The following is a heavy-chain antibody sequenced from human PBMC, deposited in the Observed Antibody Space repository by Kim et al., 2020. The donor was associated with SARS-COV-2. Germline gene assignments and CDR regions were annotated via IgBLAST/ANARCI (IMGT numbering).Heavy chain of an antibody. Sequence: SETLYLTCTVSGGSVNTGTYYWGWIRQPPGKGLEWIGSIDYSGSTYYNPSFKSRVTISVDTSKNQFSLKLSSVTAADTALYYCARRFSKYRLFDYWGQGTLVTVSS. CDR2: IDYSGST. J-gene: IGHJ4*02. CDR3: ARRFSKYRLFDY. CDR1: GGSVNTGTYY. D-gene: IGHD3-3*01. V-gene: IGHV4-39*01.